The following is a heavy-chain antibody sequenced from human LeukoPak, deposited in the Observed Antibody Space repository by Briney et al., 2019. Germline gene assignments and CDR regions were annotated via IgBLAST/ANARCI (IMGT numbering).Heavy chain of an antibody. CDR3: AKDWYSYGYGAFDY. CDR1: GFTFSSYG. CDR2: IRYDGSNK. D-gene: IGHD5-18*01. Sequence: GGSLRLSCAASGFTFSSYGMHWVRQAPGKGLEWVAFIRYDGSNKYYADSVKGRFTISRDNSKNTLYLQMNSLRAEDTAVYYCAKDWYSYGYGAFDYWGQGTLVTVSS. V-gene: IGHV3-30*02. J-gene: IGHJ4*02.